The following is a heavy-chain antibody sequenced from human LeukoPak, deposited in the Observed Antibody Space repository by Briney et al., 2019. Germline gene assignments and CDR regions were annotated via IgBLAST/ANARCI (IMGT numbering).Heavy chain of an antibody. CDR1: GDSVSSNSAA. V-gene: IGHV6-1*01. CDR2: TYYRSKWFN. Sequence: SQTLSLTCAISGDSVSSNSAAWNWIRQSPSRGLEWLGRTYYRSKWFNDYAASVRSRITIKPDTPNNQLTLQLNSVTPEDTAMYFCARSKGHLDSWGQGTLVTVSS. J-gene: IGHJ4*02. CDR3: ARSKGHLDS.